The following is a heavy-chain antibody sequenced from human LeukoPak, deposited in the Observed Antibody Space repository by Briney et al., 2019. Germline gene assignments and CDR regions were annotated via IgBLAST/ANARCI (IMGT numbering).Heavy chain of an antibody. J-gene: IGHJ4*02. V-gene: IGHV3-21*01. CDR1: GFTFSSYS. D-gene: IGHD4-11*01. CDR2: ISSSSSYI. CDR3: ATTVTTSLDY. Sequence: GGSLRLSCAASGFTFSSYSMNWVRQALGKGLEWVSSISSSSSYIYYADSVKGRFTISRDNAKNSLYLQMNSLRAEDAAVYYRATTVTTSLDYWGQGTLVTVSS.